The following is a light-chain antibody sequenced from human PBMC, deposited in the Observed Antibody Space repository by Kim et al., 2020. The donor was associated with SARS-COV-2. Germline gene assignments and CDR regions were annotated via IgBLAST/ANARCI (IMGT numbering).Light chain of an antibody. CDR3: QQYGSSYT. CDR2: GAS. V-gene: IGKV3-20*01. Sequence: EIVLTQSPGTLSLSPGERATLSCRASQSVSSSYLAWYQQKPGQAPRLLIYGASSRATGIPDRFSGSGSGTGFTLTISRLEPEDFAVYYCQQYGSSYTFGQGTKLEI. J-gene: IGKJ2*01. CDR1: QSVSSSY.